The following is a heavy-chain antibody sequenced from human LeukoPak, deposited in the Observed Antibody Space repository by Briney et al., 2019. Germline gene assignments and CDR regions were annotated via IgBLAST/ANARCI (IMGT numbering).Heavy chain of an antibody. J-gene: IGHJ4*02. V-gene: IGHV3-74*01. D-gene: IGHD3-10*01. CDR1: GFTFSSYW. CDR3: ARTVPGYFFDS. Sequence: GGSLRLSCAASGFTFSSYWMHWVRQAPGRGLVWVSRINTDGSSTSYADSVKGRFTISRDSAKNTLYPQMNSLRAEDTAVYYCARTVPGYFFDSWGQGTLVTVSS. CDR2: INTDGSST.